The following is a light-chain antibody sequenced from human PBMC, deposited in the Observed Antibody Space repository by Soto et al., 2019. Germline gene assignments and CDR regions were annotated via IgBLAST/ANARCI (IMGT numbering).Light chain of an antibody. J-gene: IGKJ3*01. CDR1: QDISNY. Sequence: DIQMTQSPSSLSASVGDRVTITCQASQDISNYLNWYQQKPGKAPKLLIYDASNLETGVPSRFSGSGSGTDFTFTISSLQPEYSATYYCKQYDNLLFTFGPGTKVDIK. CDR3: KQYDNLLFT. CDR2: DAS. V-gene: IGKV1-33*01.